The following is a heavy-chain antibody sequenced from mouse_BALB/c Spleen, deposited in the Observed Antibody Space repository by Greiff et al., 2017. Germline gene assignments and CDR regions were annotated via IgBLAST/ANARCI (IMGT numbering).Heavy chain of an antibody. V-gene: IGHV2-9*02. CDR3: ARDPYGYDGGAWFAY. Sequence: QVQLKESGPGLVAPSQSLSITCTVSGFSLTSYGVHWVRQPPGKGLEWLGVIWAGGSTNYNSALMSRLSISKDNSKSQVFLKMNSLQTDDTAMYYCARDPYGYDGGAWFAYWGQGTLVTVSA. J-gene: IGHJ3*01. CDR2: IWAGGST. D-gene: IGHD2-2*01. CDR1: GFSLTSYG.